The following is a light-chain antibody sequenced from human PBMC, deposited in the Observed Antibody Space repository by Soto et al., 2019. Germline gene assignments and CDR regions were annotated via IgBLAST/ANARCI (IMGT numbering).Light chain of an antibody. CDR3: QQYNSYPWT. V-gene: IGKV1-5*01. CDR1: QSINRR. J-gene: IGKJ1*01. CDR2: DAS. Sequence: DIQMTQSPSTLSASVGHRVTITCRASQSINRRLAWYQQKPGKAPNLLIYDASTLESGVPARFSGGDSGTEFTLTISSLQPDDFTTFYCQQYNSYPWTFGQGTKVDIK.